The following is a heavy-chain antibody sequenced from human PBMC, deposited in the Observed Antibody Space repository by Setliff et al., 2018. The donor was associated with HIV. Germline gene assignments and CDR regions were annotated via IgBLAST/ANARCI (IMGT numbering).Heavy chain of an antibody. CDR1: GGSISSSSYY. CDR2: MYYSGST. D-gene: IGHD2-8*02. CDR3: ARVSKTYWYSIPRDYYHHMDV. J-gene: IGHJ6*03. Sequence: PSETLSLTCTVSGGSISSSSYYWGWVRQPPGKGLEWIGSMYYSGSTYYTPSLKSRITISLDTSKNQFSLKLSSVGAADTAVYYCARVSKTYWYSIPRDYYHHMDVWGKGTTVTVSS. V-gene: IGHV4-39*07.